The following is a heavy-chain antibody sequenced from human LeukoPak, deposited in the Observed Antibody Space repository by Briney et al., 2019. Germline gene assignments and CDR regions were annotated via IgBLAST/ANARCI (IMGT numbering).Heavy chain of an antibody. J-gene: IGHJ1*01. Sequence: GGSLRLSCAASGFTFTDYYMSWIRQAPGKGLEWVSYITNSGTTIYYADSVKGRFTISRDNAKNSLYLQMNSLRAEDMALYYCAKAGYSSSGEYFQHWGQGTLVTVYS. V-gene: IGHV3-11*01. CDR2: ITNSGTTI. CDR3: AKAGYSSSGEYFQH. D-gene: IGHD6-13*01. CDR1: GFTFTDYY.